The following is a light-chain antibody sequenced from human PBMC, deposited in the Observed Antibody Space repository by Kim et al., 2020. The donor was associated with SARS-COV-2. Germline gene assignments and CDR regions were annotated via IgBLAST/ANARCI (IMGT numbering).Light chain of an antibody. CDR1: QSVNRNY. CDR3: QQYVSSHT. V-gene: IGKV3-20*01. J-gene: IGKJ4*01. CDR2: GAS. Sequence: EIVLTQSPGTLSLSPGERATLSCRASQSVNRNYLAWYQQKAGQAPRLLIYGASSRATGIPDRFSGSGSGTDFTLTISRLEPEDFAVYYCQQYVSSHTFGGGTKVEIK.